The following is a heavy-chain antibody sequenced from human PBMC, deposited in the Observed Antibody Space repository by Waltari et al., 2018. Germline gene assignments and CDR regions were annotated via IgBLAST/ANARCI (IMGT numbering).Heavy chain of an antibody. Sequence: QVQLQESGPGLVKSSETLSLTCDVSGYAVNSVFYWGWIRQAPGKGLEWVATSYHDGTTFYNPSLKSRLSVSMDTSKNQISLTLKSVTAADTALYYCSRQVLGYCTSAACRRLESWGQGTLVTVSS. D-gene: IGHD2-2*03. J-gene: IGHJ4*02. CDR1: GYAVNSVFY. CDR2: SYHDGTT. CDR3: SRQVLGYCTSAACRRLES. V-gene: IGHV4-38-2*01.